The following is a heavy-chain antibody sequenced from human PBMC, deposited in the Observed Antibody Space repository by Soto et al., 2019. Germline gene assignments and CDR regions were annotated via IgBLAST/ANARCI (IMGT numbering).Heavy chain of an antibody. V-gene: IGHV4-31*03. CDR1: GGSISSGGYY. CDR2: IYYSGST. D-gene: IGHD3-10*01. Sequence: QVQLQESGPGLVKPSETLSLTCTVSGGSISSGGYYWSWIRQHPGKGLEWIGYIYYSGSTYSSPSLKSRVTISVDTSKNQSSQKLSTVTAADTATVYCAGDAPITMVGPVHYWFDPWGQGTLVTVSS. CDR3: AGDAPITMVGPVHYWFDP. J-gene: IGHJ5*02.